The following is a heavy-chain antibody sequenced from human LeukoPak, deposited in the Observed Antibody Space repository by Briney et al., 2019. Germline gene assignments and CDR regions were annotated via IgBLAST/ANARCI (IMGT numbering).Heavy chain of an antibody. CDR2: IYYSGTT. CDR3: ARDPGRESFGVVISNWFDP. Sequence: SETLSLTCTVSGGSISSGGYYWSWIRQHPGKGLEWIGYIYYSGTTSYNPSLKSRVTISLDTSKNQFSLKLSSVTAADTAVYYCARDPGRESFGVVISNWFDPWGQGTLVTVSS. CDR1: GGSISSGGYY. D-gene: IGHD3-3*01. V-gene: IGHV4-31*03. J-gene: IGHJ5*02.